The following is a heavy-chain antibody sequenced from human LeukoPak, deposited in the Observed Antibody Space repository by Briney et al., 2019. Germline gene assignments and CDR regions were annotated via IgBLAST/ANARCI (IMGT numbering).Heavy chain of an antibody. D-gene: IGHD6-19*01. V-gene: IGHV4-4*07. CDR2: IYTSGST. Sequence: SETLSLTCTVSGGSISSYYWSWIRQPAGKGLEWIGRIYTSGSTNYSPSLKSRVTMSVDTSKNQFSLKLSSVTAADTAVYYCARDSITYSSGWGGYYFDYWGQGTLVTVSS. J-gene: IGHJ4*02. CDR3: ARDSITYSSGWGGYYFDY. CDR1: GGSISSYY.